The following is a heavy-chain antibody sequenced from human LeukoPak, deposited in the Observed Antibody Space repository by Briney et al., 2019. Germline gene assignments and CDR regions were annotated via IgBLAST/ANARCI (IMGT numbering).Heavy chain of an antibody. Sequence: ASVKVSCKASGYTFTSYDINWVRQATGQGLEWMGWMNPNSGNTGYAQKFQGRVTITRNTSISTAYMELSSLRSEDTAVYYCARVLRGRATSSSRPYYFDYWGQGTLVTVSS. CDR2: MNPNSGNT. CDR1: GYTFTSYD. J-gene: IGHJ4*02. D-gene: IGHD6-6*01. V-gene: IGHV1-8*03. CDR3: ARVLRGRATSSSRPYYFDY.